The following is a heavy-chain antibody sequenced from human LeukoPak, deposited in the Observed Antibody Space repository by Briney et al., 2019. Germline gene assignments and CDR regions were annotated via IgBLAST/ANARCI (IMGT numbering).Heavy chain of an antibody. V-gene: IGHV1-46*01. D-gene: IGHD6-19*01. CDR2: INPSGGYT. J-gene: IGHJ4*02. CDR3: ARGGYSSGWNLY. Sequence: ASVKVSCKASGYTFTNYYIHWVRQAPGQRLEWTGIINPSGGYTNYAQKFQGRVTMTRDTSTSTVYMELSSLRSEDTAVYYCARGGYSSGWNLYWGQGTLVTVSS. CDR1: GYTFTNYY.